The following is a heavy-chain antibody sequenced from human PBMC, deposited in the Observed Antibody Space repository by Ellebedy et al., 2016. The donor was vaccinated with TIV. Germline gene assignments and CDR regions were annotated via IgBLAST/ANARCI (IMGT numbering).Heavy chain of an antibody. CDR2: ISHDGSDK. J-gene: IGHJ4*02. V-gene: IGHV3-30*01. CDR1: GFSFSSYA. D-gene: IGHD3-10*01. CDR3: ARDRLWFGDY. Sequence: PGGSLRLSCAASGFSFSSYAMHWVRQAPGKGLEWVAVISHDGSDKYYSDSVKGRFTISRDNSKNTMYLQMNSLRVEDTAVYYCARDRLWFGDYWGQGTLVTVSS.